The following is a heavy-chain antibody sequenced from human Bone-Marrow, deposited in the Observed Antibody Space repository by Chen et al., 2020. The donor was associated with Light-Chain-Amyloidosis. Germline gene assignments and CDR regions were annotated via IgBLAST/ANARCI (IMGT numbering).Heavy chain of an antibody. CDR1: GGSISSGKW. V-gene: IGHV4-4*02. CDR3: TRAGVNGTGYFSPFDH. Sequence: QVQLQESGPGLVKPSGTLSLTCTVSGGSISSGKWWSWVRQSPGKGLEWIGEVYHNGGTNYNPSLKNRVTIFVDNSKNQFSLKLSSVNAADTAVYYSTRAGVNGTGYFSPFDHWGQGYLVTVSS. D-gene: IGHD2-8*02. J-gene: IGHJ4*02. CDR2: VYHNGGT.